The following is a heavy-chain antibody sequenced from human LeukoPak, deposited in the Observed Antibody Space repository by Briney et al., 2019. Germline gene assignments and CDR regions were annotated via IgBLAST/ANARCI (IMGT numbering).Heavy chain of an antibody. V-gene: IGHV3-7*04. J-gene: IGHJ4*02. Sequence: PGGSLRLSCAASGFTFSRNSMVWVRQAPGKGLEWVANIKEDGSEEYYVDSVKGRFTISRDNAKNSVYLQMNNLRVEDTAVYYCAKDGPTAYFDYWGQGILVAVSS. CDR1: GFTFSRNS. D-gene: IGHD5-18*01. CDR2: IKEDGSEE. CDR3: AKDGPTAYFDY.